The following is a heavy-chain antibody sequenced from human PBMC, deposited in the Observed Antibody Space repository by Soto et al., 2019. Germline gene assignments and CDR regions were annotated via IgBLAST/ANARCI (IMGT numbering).Heavy chain of an antibody. D-gene: IGHD3-9*01. CDR2: ISYDGSNK. CDR3: AKDQGGFDWPHFDY. J-gene: IGHJ4*02. CDR1: GFTFSSYG. V-gene: IGHV3-30*18. Sequence: GGSLRLSCAASGFTFSSYGMHWVRQAPGKGLEWVAVISYDGSNKYYADSVKGRFTISRDSSKNTLYLQMNSLRAEDTAVYYCAKDQGGFDWPHFDYWGQGTLVTVSS.